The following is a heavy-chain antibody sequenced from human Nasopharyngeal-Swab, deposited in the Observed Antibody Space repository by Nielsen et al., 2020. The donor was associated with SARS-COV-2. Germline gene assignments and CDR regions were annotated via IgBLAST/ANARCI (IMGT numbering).Heavy chain of an antibody. Sequence: SETLSLTCTVSGGSISSSSYYWGWIRQPPGKGLEWIGSIYYSGSTYYNPSLKSRVTISVDTSKNQFSLKLSSVTAADTAVYYCARDEVGPGYWGQGTLVSVSS. CDR2: IYYSGST. V-gene: IGHV4-39*01. J-gene: IGHJ4*02. D-gene: IGHD1-26*01. CDR1: GGSISSSSYY. CDR3: ARDEVGPGY.